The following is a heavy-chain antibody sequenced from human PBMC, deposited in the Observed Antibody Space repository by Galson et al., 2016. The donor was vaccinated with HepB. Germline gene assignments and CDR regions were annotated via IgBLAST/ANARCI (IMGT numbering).Heavy chain of an antibody. V-gene: IGHV3-23*01. CDR2: ISGSGENT. Sequence: SLRLSCAASGFTLSSYSMHWVRQAPGKGLEGVSGISGSGENTYYAKSVKGRFIISRDNSKSTVYLQMNSLRAEDTAIYYCAKGPILSMDPASDIWGQGTLVTVSS. J-gene: IGHJ3*02. CDR3: AKGPILSMDPASDI. CDR1: GFTLSSYS. D-gene: IGHD2/OR15-2a*01.